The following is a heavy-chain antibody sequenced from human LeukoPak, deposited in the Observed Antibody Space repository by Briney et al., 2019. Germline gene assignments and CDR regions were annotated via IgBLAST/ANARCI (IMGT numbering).Heavy chain of an antibody. CDR2: IWYDGSNN. Sequence: GGSLRLSCAASGFTFRSYGMHWVRQAPGKGLEWVAGIWYDGSNNYYTDSVKGRFTISRDNSKNTLYLQMNSLRAEDTSLYYCAKDQRSTGYYLDYWGQGTLVTVSS. CDR1: GFTFRSYG. V-gene: IGHV3-33*06. D-gene: IGHD3-22*01. CDR3: AKDQRSTGYYLDY. J-gene: IGHJ4*02.